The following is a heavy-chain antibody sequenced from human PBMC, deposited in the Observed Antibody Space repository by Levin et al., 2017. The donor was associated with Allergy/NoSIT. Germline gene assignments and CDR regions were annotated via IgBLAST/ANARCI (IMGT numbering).Heavy chain of an antibody. CDR2: ISGHNGNT. J-gene: IGHJ4*01. CDR3: GRDIRDYTTTGGPDY. Sequence: GASVKVSCKTSGYTFTSYGVSWVRQAPGQGLEWMGWISGHNGNTNYAQKVQGRVTMTTDTSTSTGYMELRSLRPDDTAVYYCGRDIRDYTTTGGPDYWGHGTLVTVSS. D-gene: IGHD4-11*01. CDR1: GYTFTSYG. V-gene: IGHV1-18*01.